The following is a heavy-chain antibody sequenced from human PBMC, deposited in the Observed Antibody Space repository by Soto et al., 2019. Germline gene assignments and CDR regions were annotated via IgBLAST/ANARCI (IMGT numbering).Heavy chain of an antibody. Sequence: SGPTLVNPTQTLTLTCTFSGFSLSTSGVGVGWIRQPPGKALEWLALIYWDDDKRYSPSLKSRLTITKDTSKNQVVLTMTNMDPVDTATYYCAHTPDYMVTQTFDYWGQGTLVTAPQ. D-gene: IGHD2-21*02. CDR1: GFSLSTSGVG. CDR2: IYWDDDK. V-gene: IGHV2-5*02. J-gene: IGHJ4*02. CDR3: AHTPDYMVTQTFDY.